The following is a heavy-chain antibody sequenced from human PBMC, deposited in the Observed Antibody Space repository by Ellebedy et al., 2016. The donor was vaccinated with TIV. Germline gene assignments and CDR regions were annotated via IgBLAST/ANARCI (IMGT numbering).Heavy chain of an antibody. CDR1: GGTFSSYA. Sequence: AASVKVSCKASGGTFSSYAISWVRQAPGQGLEWMGRIIPILGIANYAQKFQGRVTITADKSTSTAYMELSSLRSEDTAVYYCASERYSGYDYGNYYYGMDVWGQGTTVTVSS. CDR3: ASERYSGYDYGNYYYGMDV. CDR2: IIPILGIA. V-gene: IGHV1-69*04. D-gene: IGHD5-12*01. J-gene: IGHJ6*02.